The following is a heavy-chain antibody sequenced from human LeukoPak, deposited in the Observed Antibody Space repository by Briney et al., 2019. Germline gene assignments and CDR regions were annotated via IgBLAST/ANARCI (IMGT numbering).Heavy chain of an antibody. V-gene: IGHV3-30*02. D-gene: IGHD6-13*01. CDR1: GFTFSSYA. CDR3: AKDHGSSDWYYFDY. Sequence: GGSLRLSCAASGFTFSSYAMHWVRQAPGKGLEWVAFIHYDGSNNYYADSVKGRFTISRDNSKNTLYLQMNTLRADDTSVYYCAKDHGSSDWYYFDYWGQGTLVTVSS. CDR2: IHYDGSNN. J-gene: IGHJ4*02.